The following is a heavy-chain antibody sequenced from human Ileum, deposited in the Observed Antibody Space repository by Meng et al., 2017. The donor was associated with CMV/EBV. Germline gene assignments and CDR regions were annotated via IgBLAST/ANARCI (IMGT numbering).Heavy chain of an antibody. V-gene: IGHV3-49*04. J-gene: IGHJ4*02. D-gene: IGHD6-19*01. Sequence: GESLKISCTASGFTFGDYAMSWVRQAPGKGLEWVGFIRSKAYGGTTEYAASVKGRFTISRDDSENTLYLQMNSLDIEDTGVYYCATGERQWQLLFDCWGQGTLVTVSS. CDR3: ATGERQWQLLFDC. CDR2: IRSKAYGGTT. CDR1: GFTFGDYA.